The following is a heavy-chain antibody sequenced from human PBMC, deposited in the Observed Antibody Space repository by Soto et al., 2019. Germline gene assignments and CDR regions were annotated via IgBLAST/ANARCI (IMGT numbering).Heavy chain of an antibody. Sequence: ASVKVSCKASGGTFSSYAISWVRQAPGQGLEWMGGIIPIFGTANYAQKFQGRVTNTADKSTSTAYMELSSLRSEDTAVYYCARTGSGWYLGFDYWGQGTLVTVSS. CDR2: IIPIFGTA. J-gene: IGHJ4*02. D-gene: IGHD6-19*01. CDR3: ARTGSGWYLGFDY. CDR1: GGTFSSYA. V-gene: IGHV1-69*06.